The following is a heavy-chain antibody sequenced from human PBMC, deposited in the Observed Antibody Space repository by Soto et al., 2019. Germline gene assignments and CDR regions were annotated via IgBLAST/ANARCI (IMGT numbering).Heavy chain of an antibody. Sequence: SETLSLTCTVSGGSISSGDYYWSWIRQPPGKGLEWIGYIYYSGSTYYNPSLKSRVTISVDTSKNQFSLKLSSVTAADTAVYYCARDWVVARTGIDPWGQGTLVTVSS. D-gene: IGHD2-15*01. CDR2: IYYSGST. CDR1: GGSISSGDYY. J-gene: IGHJ5*02. CDR3: ARDWVVARTGIDP. V-gene: IGHV4-30-4*01.